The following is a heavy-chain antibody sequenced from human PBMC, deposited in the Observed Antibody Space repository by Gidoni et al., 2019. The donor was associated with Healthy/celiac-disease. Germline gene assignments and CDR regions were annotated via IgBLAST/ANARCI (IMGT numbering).Heavy chain of an antibody. V-gene: IGHV4-59*01. Sequence: QVQLQESGPGLVKPSETLSLTCTVSGGSISRYYWSWIRQPPGKGLEWIGYIYYSGSTNSNPSLKSRVTISVDTSKNQFSLKLSSVTAADTAVYYCARDGLGSSSPQFDYWGQGTLVTVSS. CDR3: ARDGLGSSSPQFDY. D-gene: IGHD2-2*01. CDR2: IYYSGST. J-gene: IGHJ4*02. CDR1: GGSISRYY.